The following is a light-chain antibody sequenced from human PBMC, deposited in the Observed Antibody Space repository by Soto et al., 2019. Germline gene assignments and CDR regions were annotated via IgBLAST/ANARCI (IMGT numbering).Light chain of an antibody. V-gene: IGLV1-44*01. Sequence: QLVLTQPPSASGTPGQRVTISCSGSSSNIGSHSVNWYQQLPGTAPKLLICINDQRPSGVPDRFSGSKSGTSASLAISGLQSEDEADYYCAAWDDSLNGLLFGGGTKLTVL. CDR3: AAWDDSLNGLL. J-gene: IGLJ2*01. CDR2: IND. CDR1: SSNIGSHS.